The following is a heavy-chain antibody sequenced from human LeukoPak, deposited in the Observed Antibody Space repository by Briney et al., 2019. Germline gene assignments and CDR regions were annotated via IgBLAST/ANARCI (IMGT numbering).Heavy chain of an antibody. CDR1: GGSISSSNW. Sequence: SETLSLTCAVSGGSISSSNWWSRVRQPPGKGLEWIGEIYHSGSTNYNPSLKSRVTISVDKSKNQFSLKLSSVTAADTAVYYCASFEYSSSSNWFDPWGQGTLVTVSS. CDR3: ASFEYSSSSNWFDP. D-gene: IGHD6-6*01. CDR2: IYHSGST. J-gene: IGHJ5*02. V-gene: IGHV4-4*02.